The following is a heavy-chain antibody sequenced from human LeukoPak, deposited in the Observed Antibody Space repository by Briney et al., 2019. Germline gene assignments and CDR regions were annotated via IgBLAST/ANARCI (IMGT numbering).Heavy chain of an antibody. CDR1: GGSISSYY. D-gene: IGHD2-15*01. Sequence: SETLSLTCTVSGGSISSYYWSWIRQPPGKGLEWIGYIYYSGSSYYNPSLKGRVIISVDTSKNQFSLNLKSVTAADTAVYYCARERQVVYYFDNWGQGTLVTVSS. V-gene: IGHV4-59*12. CDR3: ARERQVVYYFDN. J-gene: IGHJ4*02. CDR2: IYYSGSS.